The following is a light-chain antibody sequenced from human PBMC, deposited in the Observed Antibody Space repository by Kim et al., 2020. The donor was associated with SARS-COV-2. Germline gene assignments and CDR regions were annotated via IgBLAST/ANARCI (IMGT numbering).Light chain of an antibody. V-gene: IGLV4-69*01. CDR2: VNSDGSH. CDR1: NGNSSYA. J-gene: IGLJ2*01. Sequence: VKLPCTQPNGNSSYAIAWQQQQPEKGPRYLMKVNSDGSHNKGDGIPDRFSGSSSGAERYLTISSLQPEDEADYYCQTWGAGIHVVFGGGTQLTVL. CDR3: QTWGAGIHVV.